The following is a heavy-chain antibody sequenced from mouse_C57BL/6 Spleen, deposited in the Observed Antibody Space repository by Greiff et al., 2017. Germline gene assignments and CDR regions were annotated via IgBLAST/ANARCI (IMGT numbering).Heavy chain of an antibody. J-gene: IGHJ3*01. V-gene: IGHV1-18*01. CDR3: ARLGGYYGSSYWFAY. CDR1: GYTFTDYN. D-gene: IGHD1-1*01. CDR2: INPNNGGT. Sequence: EVKLMESGPELVKPGASVKIPCKASGYTFTDYNMDWVKQSHGKSLEWIGDINPNNGGTIYNQKFKGKATLTVDKSSSTAYMELRSLTSEDTAVYYCARLGGYYGSSYWFAYWGQGTLVTVSA.